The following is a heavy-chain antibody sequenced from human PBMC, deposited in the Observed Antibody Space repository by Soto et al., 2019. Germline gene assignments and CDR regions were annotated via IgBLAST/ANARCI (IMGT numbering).Heavy chain of an antibody. Sequence: QVQLQESGPGLVKPSETMSLTCTVSGVSLSNSYCSWARQPPGKGLEWIGHIWSSGSTNYNPPLRGRVTLAVDTSKNQVPLQLSSVTATDTALYYCAKGGGSYTTGWYNDYWGQGTLVTVSS. D-gene: IGHD6-19*01. V-gene: IGHV4-4*08. CDR1: GVSLSNSY. J-gene: IGHJ4*02. CDR3: AKGGGSYTTGWYNDY. CDR2: IWSSGST.